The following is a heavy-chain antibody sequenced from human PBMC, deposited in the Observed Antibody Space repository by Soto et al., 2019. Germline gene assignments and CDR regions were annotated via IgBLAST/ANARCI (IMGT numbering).Heavy chain of an antibody. D-gene: IGHD6-13*01. CDR3: ARQGQQLAHYNWFDP. Sequence: SDTLSLTCTVSGGSISSSSYYWGWIRQPPGKGLEWIGSIYYSGSTYYNPSLKSRVTISVDTSKNQFSLKLSSVTAADTAVYYCARQGQQLAHYNWFDPWGQGTLVTVSS. CDR2: IYYSGST. CDR1: GGSISSSSYY. V-gene: IGHV4-39*01. J-gene: IGHJ5*02.